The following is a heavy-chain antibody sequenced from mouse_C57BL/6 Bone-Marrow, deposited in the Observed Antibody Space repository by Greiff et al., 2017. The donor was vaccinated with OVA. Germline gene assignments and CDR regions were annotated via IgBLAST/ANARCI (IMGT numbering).Heavy chain of an antibody. D-gene: IGHD1-1*01. CDR3: ARDGSSYRDWFAY. CDR1: GYTFTSYW. J-gene: IGHJ3*01. CDR2: IDPSDSYT. V-gene: IGHV1-69*01. Sequence: QVQLKQPGAELVMPGASVKLSCKASGYTFTSYWMHWVKQRPGQGLEWIGEIDPSDSYTNYNPKFKGKSTLTVDKSSSTAYMQISSLTSEDSAVYYCARDGSSYRDWFAYWGQGTLVTVSA.